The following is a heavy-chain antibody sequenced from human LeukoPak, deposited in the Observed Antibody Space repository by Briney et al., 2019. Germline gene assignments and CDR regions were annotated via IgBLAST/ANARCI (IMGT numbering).Heavy chain of an antibody. D-gene: IGHD6-6*01. CDR2: ILPIFGIA. Sequence: SLTLSCNAAGGTFSSYAISWVRQAPRQALSCIEKILPIFGIANYSQKFQGRVTITADKSTRPAHMPLSSPRSDDTAVYYCARGRQLVDRVVPLDPWGQGTLVTVSS. CDR3: ARGRQLVDRVVPLDP. CDR1: GGTFSSYA. J-gene: IGHJ5*02. V-gene: IGHV1-69*04.